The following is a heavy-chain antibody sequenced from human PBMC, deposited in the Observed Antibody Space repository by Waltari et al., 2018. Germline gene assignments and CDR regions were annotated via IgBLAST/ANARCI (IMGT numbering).Heavy chain of an antibody. CDR3: ARGGIRFLEWLFGNAFDI. CDR2: INHSGST. V-gene: IGHV4-34*01. Sequence: QVQLQQWGAGLLKPSETLSLTCAVYGGSFSGYYWSWIRQPPGKGLEWIGEINHSGSTNYNPSLKGRVTRAVDTSKNQFSLKLSSVTAADTAVYYCARGGIRFLEWLFGNAFDIWGQGTMVTVSS. J-gene: IGHJ3*02. D-gene: IGHD3-3*01. CDR1: GGSFSGYY.